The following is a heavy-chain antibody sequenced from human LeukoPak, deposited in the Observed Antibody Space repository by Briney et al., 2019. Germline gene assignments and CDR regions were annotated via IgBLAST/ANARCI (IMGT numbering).Heavy chain of an antibody. D-gene: IGHD3-22*01. CDR1: GFTFSSYE. J-gene: IGHJ3*02. V-gene: IGHV3-48*03. CDR2: ISSSGSTI. CDR3: AKDIAPYYYDNAFDI. Sequence: GGSLRLSCAASGFTFSSYEMNWVRQAPGKGLEWVSYISSSGSTIYYADSVKGRFTISRDNAKNSLYLQMNSLRAEDTALYYCAKDIAPYYYDNAFDIWGQGTMVTVSS.